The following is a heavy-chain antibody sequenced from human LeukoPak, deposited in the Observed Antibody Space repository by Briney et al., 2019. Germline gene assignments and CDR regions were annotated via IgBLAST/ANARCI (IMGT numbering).Heavy chain of an antibody. Sequence: GSLRLSCAASGFTFSSYAMSWVRQAPGKGLELVSAISGSGGSTYYADSVKGRFTISRDNSKNTLYLQMNSLRVEDTAVYYCAKEMGDYGSGSYHYWGQGTLVTVSS. CDR1: GFTFSSYA. V-gene: IGHV3-23*01. J-gene: IGHJ4*02. D-gene: IGHD3-10*01. CDR3: AKEMGDYGSGSYHY. CDR2: ISGSGGST.